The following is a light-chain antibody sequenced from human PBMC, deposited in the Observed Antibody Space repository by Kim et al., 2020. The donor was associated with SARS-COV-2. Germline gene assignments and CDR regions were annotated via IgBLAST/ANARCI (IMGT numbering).Light chain of an antibody. CDR3: QQYGGSSST. CDR2: GAS. J-gene: IGKJ3*01. Sequence: EIVLTQSPGTLSLSPGERATLSCRAGQSVSSSYLAWYQQRPGQAPRLLIYGASSRATGIPDRFSGSGSGTDFTLTISRLEPEDFAVYYCQQYGGSSSTFGPGTKVDIK. V-gene: IGKV3-20*01. CDR1: QSVSSSY.